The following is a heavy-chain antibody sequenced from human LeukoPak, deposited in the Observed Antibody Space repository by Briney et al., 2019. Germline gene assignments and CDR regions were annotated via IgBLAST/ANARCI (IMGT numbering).Heavy chain of an antibody. V-gene: IGHV4-59*01. Sequence: PSETLSLTCTVSGGSISSYYWNWIRQPPGKGLEWIGYIYYSGSTNYNPSLRSRVTISVDTSKNQFSLKLNSVTAADTAVYYCARDYGGYYDSSGPLGIWGQGTLVTVSS. CDR1: GGSISSYY. CDR2: IYYSGST. CDR3: ARDYGGYYDSSGPLGI. D-gene: IGHD3-22*01. J-gene: IGHJ4*02.